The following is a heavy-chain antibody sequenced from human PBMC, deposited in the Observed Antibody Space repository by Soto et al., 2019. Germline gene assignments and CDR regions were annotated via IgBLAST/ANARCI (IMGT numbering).Heavy chain of an antibody. CDR2: INWNGDST. Sequence: EVQLVESGGGVVRPGGSLRLSCAASGFTFDDFGMTWVRQAPGKGLEWVSGINWNGDSTGYADSVKGRFTISRDNAKNSLYLQINSLRAEETALYYCARDHGGLRYCSGGNCYGMFDYGGQGTLVTVSS. J-gene: IGHJ4*02. V-gene: IGHV3-20*04. D-gene: IGHD2-15*01. CDR1: GFTFDDFG. CDR3: ARDHGGLRYCSGGNCYGMFDY.